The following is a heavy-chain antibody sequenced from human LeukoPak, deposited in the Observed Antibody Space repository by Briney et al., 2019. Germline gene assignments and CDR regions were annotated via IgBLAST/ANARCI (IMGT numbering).Heavy chain of an antibody. V-gene: IGHV3-23*01. CDR2: ISRSGGSA. Sequence: GGSLRLSCAASGFTFSSYAMNWVRQAPGKGLEWVSVISRSGGSAYYADSVKGRFTISRDNAKNSLYLQMNSLRAEDTAVYYCARGDLYYGSGSYPTPIFDYWGQGTLVTVSS. CDR3: ARGDLYYGSGSYPTPIFDY. CDR1: GFTFSSYA. J-gene: IGHJ4*02. D-gene: IGHD3-10*01.